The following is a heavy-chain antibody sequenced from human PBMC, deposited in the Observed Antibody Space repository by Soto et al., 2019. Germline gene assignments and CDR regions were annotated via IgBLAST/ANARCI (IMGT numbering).Heavy chain of an antibody. J-gene: IGHJ5*02. CDR2: INYDGSTT. V-gene: IGHV3-74*01. CDR3: ARAGTGWYWFDP. D-gene: IGHD6-19*01. Sequence: PGGSLRLSCAASGSTFSSYWMHWVRQVPGKGLVWVSRINYDGSTTTYADSVKGRFTISRDNARNTLYLQMNSLRAEDTAVYYCARAGTGWYWFDPWGQGTLVTVSS. CDR1: GSTFSSYW.